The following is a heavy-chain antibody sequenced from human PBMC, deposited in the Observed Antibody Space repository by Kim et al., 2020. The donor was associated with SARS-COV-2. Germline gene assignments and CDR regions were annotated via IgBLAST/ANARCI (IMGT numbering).Heavy chain of an antibody. V-gene: IGHV4-34*01. CDR3: ARGPRRAKDIYSSSRYWDFDY. J-gene: IGHJ4*02. CDR1: GGSFSCYY. D-gene: IGHD6-13*01. Sequence: SETLSLTCAVYGGSFSCYYWSWIRQPPGKGLEWIGEINHSGSTNYNPSLKSRVTISVDTSKNQFSLKLSSVTAADTAVYYCARGPRRAKDIYSSSRYWDFDYWGQGTLVTVSS. CDR2: INHSGST.